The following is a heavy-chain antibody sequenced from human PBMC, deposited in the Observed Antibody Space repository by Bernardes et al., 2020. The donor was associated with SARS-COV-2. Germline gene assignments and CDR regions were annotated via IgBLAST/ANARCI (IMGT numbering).Heavy chain of an antibody. CDR2: IYYSGST. V-gene: IGHV4-39*01. D-gene: IGHD3-10*01. CDR1: GGSISSGTYY. Sequence: SEPLSLTCTVSGGSISSGTYYWGWLRQPPGKGLEWIGNIYYSGSTHYNPSLKSRVTISVDTSKNQFSLRLTSVTAADTAVYYCSRLIRGPEAWGQGTLVSVSS. J-gene: IGHJ5*02. CDR3: SRLIRGPEA.